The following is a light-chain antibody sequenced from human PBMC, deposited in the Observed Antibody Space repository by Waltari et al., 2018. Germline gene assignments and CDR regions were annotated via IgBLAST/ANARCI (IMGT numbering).Light chain of an antibody. CDR2: EVT. V-gene: IGLV2-8*01. Sequence: QSALTQPPSASGSPGQSITISCTGIRPHVEGYDPVFWYQQHPGKAPKLLICEVTNRPSGVPDRFSGSKADNTASLAVSGLQAEDEADYYCSSYAGGSSLMVGGGTKLTVL. CDR1: RPHVEGYDP. CDR3: SSYAGGSSLM. J-gene: IGLJ2*01.